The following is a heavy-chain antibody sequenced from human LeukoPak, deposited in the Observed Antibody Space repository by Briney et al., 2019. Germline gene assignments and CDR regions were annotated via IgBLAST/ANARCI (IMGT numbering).Heavy chain of an antibody. Sequence: ASVKVSCKAPGYTFTGYYMHWVRQAPGQGLEWMGWINPNSGGTNYAQKFQGRVTMTRDTSISTAYMELSRLRSDDTAVYYCARGLGYYGSGSYYNGVDYWGQGNLVTVSS. D-gene: IGHD3-10*01. CDR2: INPNSGGT. CDR3: ARGLGYYGSGSYYNGVDY. V-gene: IGHV1-2*02. CDR1: GYTFTGYY. J-gene: IGHJ4*02.